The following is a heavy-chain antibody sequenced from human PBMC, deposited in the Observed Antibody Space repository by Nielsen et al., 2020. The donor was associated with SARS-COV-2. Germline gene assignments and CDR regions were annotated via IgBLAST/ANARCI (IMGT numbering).Heavy chain of an antibody. CDR2: IYYSGST. V-gene: IGHV4-39*07. D-gene: IGHD2-2*01. J-gene: IGHJ6*02. Sequence: WLRQPPGKGLEWIGSIYYSGSTYYNPSLKSRVTISVDTSKNQFSLKLSSVTAADTAVYYCARDYGVLGYCSSTSCYRDYYYGMDVWGQGTTVTVSS. CDR3: ARDYGVLGYCSSTSCYRDYYYGMDV.